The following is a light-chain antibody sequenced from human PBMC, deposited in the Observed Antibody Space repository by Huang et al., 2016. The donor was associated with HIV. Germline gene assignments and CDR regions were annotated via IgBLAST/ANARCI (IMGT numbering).Light chain of an antibody. Sequence: DIQMTQSPSTLSAFIGDRFTITCRASQTITWWLAWYQQKPGKAPKVLIYQAASLESGVPSRFIGSGSGTEFTLTISSLQPDDFATYYCQQYNAYPWTFGQGTKVEI. CDR1: QTITWW. CDR3: QQYNAYPWT. J-gene: IGKJ1*01. V-gene: IGKV1-5*03. CDR2: QAA.